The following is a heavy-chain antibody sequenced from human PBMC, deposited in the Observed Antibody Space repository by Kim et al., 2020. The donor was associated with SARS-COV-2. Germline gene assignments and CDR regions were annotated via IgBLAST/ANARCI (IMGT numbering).Heavy chain of an antibody. CDR3: AADWNQFDP. CDR2: IGGGGTDT. Sequence: GGSLRLSCAASGFTFSSFAMIWVRQAPGKGLEWVSIIGGGGTDTNYADSVKGRFTISRDNSKNMLYLQMNNLRAEDTAVYYCAADWNQFDPWGQGTLVTVSS. D-gene: IGHD1-1*01. J-gene: IGHJ5*02. CDR1: GFTFSSFA. V-gene: IGHV3-23*01.